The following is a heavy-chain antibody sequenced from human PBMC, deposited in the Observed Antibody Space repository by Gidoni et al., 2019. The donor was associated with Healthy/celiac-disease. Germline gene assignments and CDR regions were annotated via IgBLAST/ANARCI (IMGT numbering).Heavy chain of an antibody. Sequence: QVQLVESGGGLVKPGGSLRLPCAASGFPFSDYYMSWIRQAPGKGLEWVSYISSSSSYTNYADSVKGRFTISRDNAKNSLYLQMNSLRAEDTAVYYCSYDSSGYYSFDYWGQGTLVTVSS. CDR3: SYDSSGYYSFDY. CDR2: ISSSSSYT. CDR1: GFPFSDYY. D-gene: IGHD3-22*01. V-gene: IGHV3-11*05. J-gene: IGHJ4*02.